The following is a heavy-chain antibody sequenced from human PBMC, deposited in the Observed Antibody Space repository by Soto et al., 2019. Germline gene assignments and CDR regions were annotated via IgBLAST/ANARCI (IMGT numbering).Heavy chain of an antibody. D-gene: IGHD2-8*01. V-gene: IGHV1-69*12. J-gene: IGHJ6*02. CDR2: IMPVFRTP. CDR3: ARDNDRPQLGGNYYYILDV. Sequence: QVQLEQSGAEVKKPGSWVKVSCKASGGTFRTAAISWVRQAPGQGLEWMGGIMPVFRTPDYAQKFQGRVTITADESTNTAYMELSRLRSDDTAVYYCARDNDRPQLGGNYYYILDVWGQGTTITVSS. CDR1: GGTFRTAA.